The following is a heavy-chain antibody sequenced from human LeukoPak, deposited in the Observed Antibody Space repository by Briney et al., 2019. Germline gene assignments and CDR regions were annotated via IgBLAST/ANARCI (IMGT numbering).Heavy chain of an antibody. CDR1: GFTFSSDW. J-gene: IGHJ4*02. Sequence: GGSLRLSCAASGFTFSSDWMSWVRQAPGKGLECVANIKQDGSEKNYVDSVKGRFTISRDNAKNSLYLQMNTLRAEDTAVYYCAKDPLGDYYDSSGHDYWGQGTLVTVSS. V-gene: IGHV3-7*01. D-gene: IGHD3-22*01. CDR3: AKDPLGDYYDSSGHDY. CDR2: IKQDGSEK.